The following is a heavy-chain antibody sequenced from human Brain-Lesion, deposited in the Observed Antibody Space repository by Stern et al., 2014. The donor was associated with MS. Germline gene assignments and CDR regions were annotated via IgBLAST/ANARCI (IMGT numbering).Heavy chain of an antibody. CDR2: SDHSGST. CDR3: ARFPASRPHVFDS. V-gene: IGHV4-4*02. J-gene: IGHJ4*02. CDR1: GGSISSSNW. Sequence: VQLVESGPGLVKPSGTLSLTCAVSGGSISSSNWWSWVRQSPGKGLEWIGESDHSGSTIYNPSLKSRVTVSVDKSKNRFSLNLRSGPPADTAVYFCARFPASRPHVFDSWGQGTLVTVSS. D-gene: IGHD6-13*01.